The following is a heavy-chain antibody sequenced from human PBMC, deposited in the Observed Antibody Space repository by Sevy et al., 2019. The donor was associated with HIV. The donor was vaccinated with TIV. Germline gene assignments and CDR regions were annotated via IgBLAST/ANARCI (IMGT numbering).Heavy chain of an antibody. J-gene: IGHJ4*02. Sequence: GGSLRLSCTASGLSFSDYGMHWVRQAPGKGLEWVAFIWYHGSDRYYADSVKGRFTISRDNSKNILYLQMSSLRLEDTALYYCAKNTAAVGVGGFDYWGQGTLVTVSS. CDR1: GLSFSDYG. CDR2: IWYHGSDR. V-gene: IGHV3-30*02. D-gene: IGHD6-13*01. CDR3: AKNTAAVGVGGFDY.